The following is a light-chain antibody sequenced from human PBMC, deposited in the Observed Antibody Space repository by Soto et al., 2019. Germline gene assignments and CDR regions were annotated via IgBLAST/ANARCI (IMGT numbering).Light chain of an antibody. CDR1: QDISNF. CDR3: QHYNSYSEA. CDR2: KAS. Sequence: DIQMARSPSSLSASVGARVTITCQASQDISNFLNWYQQKPGKAPKLLIYKASTLKSGVPSRFSGSGSGTEFTLTISSLQPDDFATYYCQHYNSYSEAFGQGTKVDIK. J-gene: IGKJ1*01. V-gene: IGKV1-5*03.